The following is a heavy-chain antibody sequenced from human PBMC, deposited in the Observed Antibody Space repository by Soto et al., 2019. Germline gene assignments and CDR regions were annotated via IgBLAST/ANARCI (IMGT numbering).Heavy chain of an antibody. CDR3: ARAHRIAVAGTENWFDP. J-gene: IGHJ5*02. CDR2: IYYSGST. Sequence: AETLSLTCTVSGGSISSYYWSWIRQPPGKGLEWIGYIYYSGSTNYNPSLKSRVTISVDTSKNQFSLKLSSVTAADTAVYYCARAHRIAVAGTENWFDPWGQGTLVTVSS. D-gene: IGHD6-19*01. V-gene: IGHV4-59*01. CDR1: GGSISSYY.